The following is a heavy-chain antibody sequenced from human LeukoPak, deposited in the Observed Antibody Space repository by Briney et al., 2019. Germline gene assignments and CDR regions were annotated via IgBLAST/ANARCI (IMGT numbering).Heavy chain of an antibody. CDR3: GKDHYQQGRGWQSYYYYYYMDV. CDR2: ISYDGSNK. Sequence: AGGSLRLYCAASGFTFSSYGMHWVRRAPGKGLEWVAVISYDGSNKYYADSVKGRFTISRDNSKNTLYLQMNSLRADDTAVYYCGKDHYQQGRGWQSYYYYYYMDVWGKGTTVTVSS. V-gene: IGHV3-30*18. CDR1: GFTFSSYG. J-gene: IGHJ6*03. D-gene: IGHD2-2*01.